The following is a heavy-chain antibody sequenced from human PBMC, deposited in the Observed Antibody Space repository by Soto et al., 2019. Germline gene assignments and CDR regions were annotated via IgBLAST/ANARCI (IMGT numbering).Heavy chain of an antibody. CDR3: ARDLSNGIVGDSPLDY. D-gene: IGHD1-26*01. Sequence: QVQLVQSGAEVKKPGSSVKVSCKASGGTFSSYAISWVRQAPGQGLEWMGGIIPIFGTANYAQKFQGRVTITADESTSTAYMELSSLRSEDTALYYCARDLSNGIVGDSPLDYWGQGTLVTVSS. CDR1: GGTFSSYA. J-gene: IGHJ4*02. CDR2: IIPIFGTA. V-gene: IGHV1-69*01.